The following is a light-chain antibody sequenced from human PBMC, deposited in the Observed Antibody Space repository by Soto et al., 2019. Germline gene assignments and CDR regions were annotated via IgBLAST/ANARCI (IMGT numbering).Light chain of an antibody. CDR2: GAS. CDR1: QSVSSSY. Sequence: EIVLTQSPGTLSLSPGETATHSCRASQSVSSSYLAWYQQKPGQAPRLLIYGASSRATGIPDRFSGSGSGTDFTLTISRLEPEDFAVYYCQQYGSSPFTFGPGTKVDIK. J-gene: IGKJ3*01. CDR3: QQYGSSPFT. V-gene: IGKV3-20*01.